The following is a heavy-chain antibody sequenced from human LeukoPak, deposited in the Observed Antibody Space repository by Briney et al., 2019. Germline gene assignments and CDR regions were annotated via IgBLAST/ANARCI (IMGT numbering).Heavy chain of an antibody. CDR2: ISYDGSNK. CDR1: GFTFSSYG. V-gene: IGHV3-30*18. CDR3: AKDSQVLLWCGYGMDV. D-gene: IGHD3-10*01. Sequence: QSGGSLRLSCAASGFTFSSYGMHWVRQAPGKGLEWVAVISYDGSNKYYADSVKGRFTISRDNSKNTLYLQMNSLRAEDTAVYYCAKDSQVLLWCGYGMDVWGKGTSVTVSS. J-gene: IGHJ6*04.